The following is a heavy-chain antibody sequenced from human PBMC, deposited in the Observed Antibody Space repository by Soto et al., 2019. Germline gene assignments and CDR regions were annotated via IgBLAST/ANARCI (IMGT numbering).Heavy chain of an antibody. Sequence: SETLSLTCTVSGGSISSYYWSWIRQPAGKGLEWIGRIYTSVSTNYNPSLKSRVTMSVDTSKNQFSLKLSSVTAADTAVYYCARAGTYYDFWSGYSRFDPWGQGTLVTVSS. CDR2: IYTSVST. J-gene: IGHJ5*02. CDR1: GGSISSYY. D-gene: IGHD3-3*01. CDR3: ARAGTYYDFWSGYSRFDP. V-gene: IGHV4-4*07.